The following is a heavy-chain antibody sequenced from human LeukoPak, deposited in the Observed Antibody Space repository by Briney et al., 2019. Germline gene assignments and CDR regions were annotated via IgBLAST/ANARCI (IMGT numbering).Heavy chain of an antibody. D-gene: IGHD6-13*01. CDR2: INSSSTYI. J-gene: IGHJ3*02. CDR1: GFTFSSYC. V-gene: IGHV3-21*01. CDR3: GRIASSCEAFDI. Sequence: PGGSFRPFCAASGFTFSSYCMNWVRHAAGKRLEWVSSINSSSTYIYYADSVPGRFTISRANPKNSLYLQMNCLGAEDTAVCYCGRIASSCEAFDIWGQGTTVTVSS.